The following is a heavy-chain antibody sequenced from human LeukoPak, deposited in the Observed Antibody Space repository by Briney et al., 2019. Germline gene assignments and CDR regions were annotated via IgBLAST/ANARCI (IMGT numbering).Heavy chain of an antibody. D-gene: IGHD6-13*01. Sequence: ASVEVSCKASGYTFTSYDINWVRQATGQGLEWMGWMNPNSGNTGYAQKFQGRVTITRNTSISTAYMELSSLRSEDTAVYYCARGWTGYSSSWSDYMDVWGKGTTVTVSS. V-gene: IGHV1-8*01. J-gene: IGHJ6*03. CDR1: GYTFTSYD. CDR2: MNPNSGNT. CDR3: ARGWTGYSSSWSDYMDV.